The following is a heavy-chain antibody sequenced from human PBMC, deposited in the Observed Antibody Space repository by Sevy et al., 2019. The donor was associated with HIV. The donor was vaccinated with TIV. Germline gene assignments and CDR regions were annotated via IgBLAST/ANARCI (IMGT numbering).Heavy chain of an antibody. CDR1: EFTFNNYA. V-gene: IGHV3-23*01. CDR3: TKGAGGQWNSDYFDY. J-gene: IGHJ4*02. Sequence: GGSLRLSCAASEFTFNNYAMNWVRRAPGKGLEWISAISADGTYTYHADSVQRRFTISRDNSKSTVYLQMDSLRADDTAVYYGTKGAGGQWNSDYFDYWGQGVLVTVSS. CDR2: ISADGTYT. D-gene: IGHD1-7*01.